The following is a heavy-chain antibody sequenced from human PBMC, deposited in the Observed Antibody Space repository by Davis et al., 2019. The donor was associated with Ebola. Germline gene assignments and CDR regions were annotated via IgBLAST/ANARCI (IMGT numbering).Heavy chain of an antibody. Sequence: GGSLRLSCAASGFTFSSYSMNWVRQAPGKGLEWVSYISGSSSTLFYADSVKGRFTISRDNAKNSLYQEMNSLRDEDTAVYYCARDQYSSSSIDYWGQGTLVTVSS. CDR3: ARDQYSSSSIDY. CDR2: ISGSSSTL. CDR1: GFTFSSYS. J-gene: IGHJ4*02. D-gene: IGHD6-13*01. V-gene: IGHV3-48*02.